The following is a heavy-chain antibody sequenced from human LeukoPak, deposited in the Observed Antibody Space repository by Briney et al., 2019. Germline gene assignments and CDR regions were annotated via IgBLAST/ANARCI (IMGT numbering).Heavy chain of an antibody. Sequence: PGGSPRLSCAASGFTFSSYAMSWVRQAPGKGLEWVSAISGSGGSTYYADSVKGRFTISRDNSKNTLYLQMNSLRAEDTAVYYCAKHLSSGWYGEIDYWGQGTLVTVSS. CDR1: GFTFSSYA. CDR3: AKHLSSGWYGEIDY. CDR2: ISGSGGST. V-gene: IGHV3-23*01. D-gene: IGHD6-19*01. J-gene: IGHJ4*02.